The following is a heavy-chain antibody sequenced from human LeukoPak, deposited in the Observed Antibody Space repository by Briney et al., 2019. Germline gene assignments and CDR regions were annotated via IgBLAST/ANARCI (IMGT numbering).Heavy chain of an antibody. D-gene: IGHD5-18*01. V-gene: IGHV3-48*01. J-gene: IGHJ4*02. CDR3: ARALGYSYGYAVDY. Sequence: GGSLRLSCAASGFIFSNYNMNWVRQTPGKGLEWLSYISSSSDTIYYADSVKGRFTISGDNAKNSLYLQMNSLRAEDTAVYYCARALGYSYGYAVDYWGQETLVTVSS. CDR2: ISSSSDTI. CDR1: GFIFSNYN.